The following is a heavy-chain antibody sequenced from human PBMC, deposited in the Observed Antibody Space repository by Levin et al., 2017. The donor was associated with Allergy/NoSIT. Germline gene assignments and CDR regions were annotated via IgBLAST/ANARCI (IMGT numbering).Heavy chain of an antibody. CDR2: ISNDGRNK. CDR3: ARARGPGGKYCYFDY. CDR1: GFTFTNHD. Sequence: GGSLRLSCAASGFTFTNHDIHWVRQAPGGGLEWLALISNDGRNKYFADSLKGRFTISRDNSKNTVDLQMNSLRPEDTAVYFCARARGPGGKYCYFDYWGQGSLVTVSS. J-gene: IGHJ4*02. V-gene: IGHV3-30*03. D-gene: IGHD3-10*01.